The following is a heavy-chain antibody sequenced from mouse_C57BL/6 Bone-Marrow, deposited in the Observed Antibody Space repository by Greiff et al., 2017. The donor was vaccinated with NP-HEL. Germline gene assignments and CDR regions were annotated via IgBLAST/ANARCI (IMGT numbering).Heavy chain of an antibody. CDR2: IDPSDSYT. D-gene: IGHD1-1*01. CDR3: ARKAYYGRSYEVAY. Sequence: QVQLQQPGAELVKPGASVKLSCKASGYTFTTYWMQWVKQRPGQGLEWIGEIDPSDSYTNYNQKFKGKATLTVDTSSSTANMQLSSLTSEDSAVYYCARKAYYGRSYEVAYGGQGNLVTVSA. J-gene: IGHJ3*01. CDR1: GYTFTTYW. V-gene: IGHV1-50*01.